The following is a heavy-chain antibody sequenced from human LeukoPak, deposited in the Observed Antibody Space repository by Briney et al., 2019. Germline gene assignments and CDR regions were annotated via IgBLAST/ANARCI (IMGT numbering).Heavy chain of an antibody. CDR1: GFTFSDYY. CDR2: IISSGSTI. V-gene: IGHV3-11*01. Sequence: PGGSLRLSCAASGFTFSDYYMSWIRQAPGKGLEWVSYIISSGSTIYYADSVKGRFTISRDNAKNSLYLQMNSLRAEDTAVYYCARDGATALGNWYFDLWGRGTLVTVSS. D-gene: IGHD3-16*01. J-gene: IGHJ2*01. CDR3: ARDGATALGNWYFDL.